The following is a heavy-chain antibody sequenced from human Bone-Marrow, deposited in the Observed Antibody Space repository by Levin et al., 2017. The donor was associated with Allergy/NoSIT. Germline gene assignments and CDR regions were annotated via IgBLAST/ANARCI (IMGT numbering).Heavy chain of an antibody. CDR1: GGSIRTRNYY. V-gene: IGHV4-39*01. J-gene: IGHJ5*02. D-gene: IGHD5-12*01. Sequence: PSETLSLTCTVSGGSIRTRNYYWGWIRQPPGKGLEWIASISSTEITYYKPSLESRLTISIDTSKNQFSLRLRSVTAADTAVYYCASLGGYSGYISLSWFDPWGQGTQVTVSS. CDR3: ASLGGYSGYISLSWFDP. CDR2: ISSTEIT.